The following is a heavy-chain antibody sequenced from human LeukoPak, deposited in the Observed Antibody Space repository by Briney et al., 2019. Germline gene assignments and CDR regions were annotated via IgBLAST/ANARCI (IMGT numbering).Heavy chain of an antibody. Sequence: GGSLRLSCVASGFIFDNSGMHWVRQAPGKGLEWVSGISPTSSGIGYADSVKGRFIISRDNAKNSLYLQMNSLRAEDMALYYCAKEDSDSERFFDYCGQGAQGTVSP. CDR2: ISPTSSGI. CDR3: AKEDSDSERFFDY. CDR1: GFIFDNSG. D-gene: IGHD1-26*01. V-gene: IGHV3-9*03. J-gene: IGHJ4*02.